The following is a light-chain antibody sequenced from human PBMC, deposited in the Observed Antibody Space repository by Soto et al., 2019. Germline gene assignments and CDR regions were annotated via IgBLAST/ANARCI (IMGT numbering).Light chain of an antibody. CDR1: QGISSY. J-gene: IGKJ1*01. CDR2: DAS. Sequence: AIQFTQSPSSLSASVGDRVAITCRASQGISSYFAWYQQKPGKAPKILISDASSLETGVPSRFSGSGSGTEFTLTINSLQPDDVATYCCQQYKSYWTFGQGTKVDIK. CDR3: QQYKSYWT. V-gene: IGKV1-13*02.